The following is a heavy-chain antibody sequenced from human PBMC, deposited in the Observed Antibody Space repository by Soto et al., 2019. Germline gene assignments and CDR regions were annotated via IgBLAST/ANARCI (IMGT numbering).Heavy chain of an antibody. J-gene: IGHJ5*02. V-gene: IGHV3-23*01. CDR3: AKELSSGWSPPQFNWFDP. CDR2: ISGSGGST. CDR1: GFTFSSYA. Sequence: GGSLRLSCAASGFTFSSYAMSWVRQAPGKGLEWVSAISGSGGSTYYADSVKGRFTISRDNSKNTLYLQMNSLRAEDTAVYYCAKELSSGWSPPQFNWFDPWGQGTLVTVSS. D-gene: IGHD6-19*01.